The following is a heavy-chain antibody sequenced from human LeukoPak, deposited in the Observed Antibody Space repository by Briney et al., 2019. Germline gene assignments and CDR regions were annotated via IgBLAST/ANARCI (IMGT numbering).Heavy chain of an antibody. V-gene: IGHV4-34*01. Sequence: SETLSLTCAVYGGSFSGYYWSWIRQPPGKGLEWIGEINHSGSTNYNPSLKSRVTISVDTSKNQFSLKLSSVTAADTAVFYCARGLSAIVHWGQGTLVTVSS. D-gene: IGHD2-21*02. CDR1: GGSFSGYY. CDR3: ARGLSAIVH. CDR2: INHSGST. J-gene: IGHJ4*02.